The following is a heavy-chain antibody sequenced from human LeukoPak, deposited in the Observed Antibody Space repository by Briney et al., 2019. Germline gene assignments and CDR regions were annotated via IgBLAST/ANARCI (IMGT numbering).Heavy chain of an antibody. D-gene: IGHD6-13*01. V-gene: IGHV4-4*07. CDR1: GGSISSYY. Sequence: PSETLSLTCIVSGGSISSYYWNWIRQPAGKGLECIGRIHTSGSTNYNPSLKSRVTMSVDTSKNQFSLKLSSVTAADTAVYYCARGRPRDSSIWYVDYWGQGTLVTVSS. CDR3: ARGRPRDSSIWYVDY. CDR2: IHTSGST. J-gene: IGHJ4*02.